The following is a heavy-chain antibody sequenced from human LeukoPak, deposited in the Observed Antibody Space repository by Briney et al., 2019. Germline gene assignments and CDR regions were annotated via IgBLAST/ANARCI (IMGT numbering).Heavy chain of an antibody. CDR2: IGGGGEST. CDR3: AKVLSGSQDY. CDR1: GFTFGSYA. D-gene: IGHD1-26*01. V-gene: IGHV3-23*01. Sequence: PGGSLRLSCAASGFTFGSYAMSWVRQAPGKGLEWVSTIGGGGESTYYADSAKGRFTNSRDNSKNTVYLQMNSLRAEDTAVCYCAKVLSGSQDYWGQGTLVTVFS. J-gene: IGHJ4*02.